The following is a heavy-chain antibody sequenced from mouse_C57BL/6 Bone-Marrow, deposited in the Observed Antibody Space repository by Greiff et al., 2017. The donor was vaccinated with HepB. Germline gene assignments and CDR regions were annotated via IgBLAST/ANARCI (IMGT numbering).Heavy chain of an antibody. CDR2: IHPSDSDT. CDR3: ARSVVAQYYDAMDY. CDR1: GYTFTSYW. V-gene: IGHV1-74*01. Sequence: VQLQQPGAELVKPGASVKVSCKASGYTFTSYWMHWVKQRPGQGLEWIGRIHPSDSDTNYNQKFKGKATLTVDKSSSTAYMQLSSLTSEDSAVYYCARSVVAQYYDAMDYWGQGTSVTVSS. J-gene: IGHJ4*01. D-gene: IGHD1-1*01.